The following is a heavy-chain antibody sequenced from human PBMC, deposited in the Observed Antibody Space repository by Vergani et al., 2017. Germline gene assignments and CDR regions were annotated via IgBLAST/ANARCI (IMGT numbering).Heavy chain of an antibody. CDR3: ARVNTETNGHLYYYYYMDV. Sequence: QVQLQQWGVGLLKPSETLSLTCVVNGGSFTSYHWTWIRQSPGEGLEWVGDIDHTGRPDYNPSLKCRLTMSVDKSRNQFSLTLNSVTATDTAIYFCARVNTETNGHLYYYYYMDVWGQGTAVTVS. CDR1: GGSFTSYH. D-gene: IGHD4-11*01. V-gene: IGHV4-34*01. J-gene: IGHJ6*03. CDR2: IDHTGRP.